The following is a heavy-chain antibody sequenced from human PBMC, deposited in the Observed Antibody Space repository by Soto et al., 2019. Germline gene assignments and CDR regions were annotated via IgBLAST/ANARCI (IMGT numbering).Heavy chain of an antibody. J-gene: IGHJ5*02. CDR3: VRYSYIPTWFDP. Sequence: QLQLQESGPGLVKPSETLSLTCTVSGGSISSMNHFWSWIRQPPGKGLEWIATIHHSGSTYHNPPLQRRVPISVDTSRNQFSLGLSSVTASDTALYFCVRYSYIPTWFDPWGQGTLVTVSS. CDR2: IHHSGST. D-gene: IGHD5-18*01. CDR1: GGSISSMNHF. V-gene: IGHV4-39*01.